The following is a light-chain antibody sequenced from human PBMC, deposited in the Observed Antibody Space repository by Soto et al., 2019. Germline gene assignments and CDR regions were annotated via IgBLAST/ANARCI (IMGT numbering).Light chain of an antibody. CDR3: SSYAGSNNWV. J-gene: IGLJ3*02. CDR2: EVS. Sequence: QSALTQPPSASGSPGQSVIISCPGTSSAVGGYNYVSWYQQHPGKAPKLMIYEVSKRPSGVPDRFSGSKSGNTASLTVSGLQAEDEADYYCSSYAGSNNWVFGGGTKLTVL. V-gene: IGLV2-8*01. CDR1: SSAVGGYNY.